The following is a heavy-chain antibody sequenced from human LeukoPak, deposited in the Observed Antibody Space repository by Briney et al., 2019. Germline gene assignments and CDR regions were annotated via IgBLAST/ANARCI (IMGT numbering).Heavy chain of an antibody. Sequence: SGGSLRLSCAASGFTFSSYWIHWVRRVPGKGLVWVSRIKDGGTTTDYADSVKGRFTISRDDAKNTLYLQMNSLRAEDTAVYYCTTIRSGYWGRGTLVTVSS. V-gene: IGHV3-74*01. D-gene: IGHD5-24*01. CDR3: TTIRSGY. CDR2: IKDGGTTT. CDR1: GFTFSSYW. J-gene: IGHJ4*02.